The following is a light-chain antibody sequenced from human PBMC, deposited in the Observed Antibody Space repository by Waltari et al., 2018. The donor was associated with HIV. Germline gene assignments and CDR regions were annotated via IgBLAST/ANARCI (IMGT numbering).Light chain of an antibody. V-gene: IGLV2-11*01. CDR2: DVS. CDR1: RSDVGGYNY. CDR3: CSYAGSYIWV. Sequence: QSALTQPRSVSGSPGQSVTISCTETRSDVGGYNYVSWYQQHPGNAPKVMIYDVSKRPSGVPDRFSGSKSGNTASLTISGLQAEDEADYSCCSYAGSYIWVFGGGTKLTVL. J-gene: IGLJ3*02.